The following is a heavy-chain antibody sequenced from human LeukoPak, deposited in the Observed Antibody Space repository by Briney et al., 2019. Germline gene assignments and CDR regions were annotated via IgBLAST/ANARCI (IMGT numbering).Heavy chain of an antibody. CDR2: ISYDGSNK. CDR1: GFTFSSYG. D-gene: IGHD3-10*01. Sequence: GRSLRLSCAASGFTFSSYGMHWVRQAPGKGLEWVAVISYDGSNKYYADSVKGRFTISRDNSKNTLYLQMNSLRAEDTAVYYCAKEDRFGEAGRYNWFDPWGQGTLVTVSS. CDR3: AKEDRFGEAGRYNWFDP. J-gene: IGHJ5*02. V-gene: IGHV3-30*18.